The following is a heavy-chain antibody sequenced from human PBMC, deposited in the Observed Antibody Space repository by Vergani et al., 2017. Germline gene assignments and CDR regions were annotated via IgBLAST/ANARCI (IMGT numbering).Heavy chain of an antibody. CDR2: ISWNSGSI. J-gene: IGHJ4*02. Sequence: EVQLVESGGGLVQPGRSLRLSCAASGFTFDDYAMHWVRQAPGKGLEWVSGISWNSGSIGYADSVNGRFTISRDNAKNSLYLQMNSLRAEDTALYYCAKGQGYCSSTSCSPYWGQGTLVTVSS. V-gene: IGHV3-9*01. CDR1: GFTFDDYA. CDR3: AKGQGYCSSTSCSPY. D-gene: IGHD2-2*01.